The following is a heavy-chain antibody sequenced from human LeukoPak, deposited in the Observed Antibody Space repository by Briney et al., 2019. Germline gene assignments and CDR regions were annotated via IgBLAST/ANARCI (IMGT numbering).Heavy chain of an antibody. J-gene: IGHJ4*02. CDR2: IYYSGST. Sequence: SETLSLTCTVSGGSISSYYWSWIRQPPGKGLEWIGSIYYSGSTYYNPSLRSRVTISVDTSKNQFSLNLSSVTAADTAIYYCARDNGREKATVWGQGTLVTVSS. CDR3: ARDNGREKATV. D-gene: IGHD5-24*01. V-gene: IGHV4-59*12. CDR1: GGSISSYY.